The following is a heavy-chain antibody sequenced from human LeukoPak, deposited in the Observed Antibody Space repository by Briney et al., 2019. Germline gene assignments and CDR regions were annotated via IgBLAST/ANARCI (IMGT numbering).Heavy chain of an antibody. D-gene: IGHD6-13*01. CDR2: IYPGDSDT. V-gene: IGHV5-51*01. CDR3: ATLYWGGSSWYEGGDYFDY. Sequence: GESLKISCKGSGYSFTSYWIGWVRQMPGKGLEWMGIIYPGDSDTRYSPSFQGQVTISADKSISTAYLQWSSLKASDAAMYYCATLYWGGSSWYEGGDYFDYWGQGTLVTVSS. CDR1: GYSFTSYW. J-gene: IGHJ4*02.